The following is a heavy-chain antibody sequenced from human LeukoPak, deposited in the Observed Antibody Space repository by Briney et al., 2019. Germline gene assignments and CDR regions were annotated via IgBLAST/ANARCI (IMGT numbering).Heavy chain of an antibody. Sequence: ASVKVSCKASGGTFSSYAISWVRQAPGPGLEWMGGIIPIFGTANYAQKFQGRVTMTRDTSTSTVYMELSSLRSEDTAVYYCARLPPDYSSDWHDAFDIWGQGTMVTVPS. D-gene: IGHD6-19*01. V-gene: IGHV1-69*05. CDR3: ARLPPDYSSDWHDAFDI. CDR1: GGTFSSYA. CDR2: IIPIFGTA. J-gene: IGHJ3*02.